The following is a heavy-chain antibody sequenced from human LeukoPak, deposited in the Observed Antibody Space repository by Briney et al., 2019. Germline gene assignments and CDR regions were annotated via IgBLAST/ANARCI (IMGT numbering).Heavy chain of an antibody. CDR2: IIPILGIA. CDR1: GGTFSSYA. CDR3: ARDYFDFDWSLTYGMDV. D-gene: IGHD3-9*01. Sequence: GSSVKVSCKASGGTFSSYAISWVRQAPGQGLEWMGRIIPILGIANYAQKFQGRVTITADKSTSTAYMGLSSLRSEDTAVYYCARDYFDFDWSLTYGMDVWGQGTTVTVSS. V-gene: IGHV1-69*04. J-gene: IGHJ6*02.